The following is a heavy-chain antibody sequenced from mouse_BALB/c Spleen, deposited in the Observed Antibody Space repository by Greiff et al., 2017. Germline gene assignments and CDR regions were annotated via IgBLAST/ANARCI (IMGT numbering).Heavy chain of an antibody. CDR3: ARQSDGYPYYFDY. CDR2: ISYSGST. D-gene: IGHD2-3*01. Sequence: EVKLMESGPGLVKPSQSLSLTCTVTGYSITSDYAWNWIRQFPGNKLEWMGYISYSGSTSYNPSLKSRISITRDTSKNQFFLQLNSVTTEDTATYYCARQSDGYPYYFDYWGQGTTLTVSS. J-gene: IGHJ2*01. CDR1: GYSITSDYA. V-gene: IGHV3-2*02.